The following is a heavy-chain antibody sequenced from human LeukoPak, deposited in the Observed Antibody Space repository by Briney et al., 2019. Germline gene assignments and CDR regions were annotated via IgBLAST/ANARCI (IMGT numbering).Heavy chain of an antibody. D-gene: IGHD6-13*01. CDR3: AKDWESSSPRDDAFDI. CDR2: ISGSGGST. CDR1: GFTVSSNY. V-gene: IGHV3-23*01. Sequence: PGGSLRLSCAASGFTVSSNYMSWVRQAPGKGLEWVSAISGSGGSTYYADSVKGRFTISRDNSKNTLYLQMNSLRAEDTAVYYCAKDWESSSPRDDAFDIWGQGTMVTVSS. J-gene: IGHJ3*02.